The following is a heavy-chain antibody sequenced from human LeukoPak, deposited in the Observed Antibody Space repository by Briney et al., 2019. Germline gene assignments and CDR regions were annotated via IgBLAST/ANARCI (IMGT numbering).Heavy chain of an antibody. J-gene: IGHJ4*02. CDR2: ISAYNGNT. Sequence: GASVKVSRKASGYTFTSFGISLVRQAPGQGLEWMGWISAYNGNTNYGQKLQGRVTMTTDTSTSTAYMELRSLRSDDTAVYYCARDRYDILTGYYENIISDYWGQGTLVTVSS. D-gene: IGHD3-9*01. CDR3: ARDRYDILTGYYENIISDY. V-gene: IGHV1-18*01. CDR1: GYTFTSFG.